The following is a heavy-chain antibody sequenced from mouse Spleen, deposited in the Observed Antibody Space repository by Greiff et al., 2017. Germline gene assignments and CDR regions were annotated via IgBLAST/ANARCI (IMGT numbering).Heavy chain of an antibody. CDR3: ARWAISWYFDV. Sequence: VQLQESGPELVKPGASVKISCKASGYAFSSSWMNWVKQRPGKGLEWIGRIYPGDGDTNYNGKFKGKATLTADKSSSTAYMQLSSLTSEDSAVYFCARWAISWYFDVWGAGTTVTVSS. J-gene: IGHJ1*01. D-gene: IGHD2-4*01. V-gene: IGHV1-82*01. CDR2: IYPGDGDT. CDR1: GYAFSSSW.